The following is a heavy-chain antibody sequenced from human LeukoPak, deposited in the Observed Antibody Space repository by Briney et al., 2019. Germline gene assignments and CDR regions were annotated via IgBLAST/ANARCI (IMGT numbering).Heavy chain of an antibody. V-gene: IGHV3-30*04. Sequence: PGGSLRLSCAASGFTFSSYAMHWVRQAPGKGLEWVAVVSYDGSNKYYADSVKGRFTISRDNSKNTLYLQMNSLRAEDTAVYYCARDRERYIVATISVFGYWGQGTLVTVSS. J-gene: IGHJ4*02. CDR3: ARDRERYIVATISVFGY. CDR1: GFTFSSYA. D-gene: IGHD5-12*01. CDR2: VSYDGSNK.